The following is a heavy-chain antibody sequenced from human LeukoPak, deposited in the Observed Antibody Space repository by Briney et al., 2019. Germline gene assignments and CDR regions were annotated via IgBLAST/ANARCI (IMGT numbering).Heavy chain of an antibody. V-gene: IGHV3-64*01. CDR2: ISSNGGNI. CDR3: ARESPIAAAADY. J-gene: IGHJ4*02. D-gene: IGHD2-2*01. CDR1: GFTFNSYV. Sequence: PGGSLRLSCAASGFTFNSYVMHWVRQAPGKGLEFVSAISSNGGNIQYANSVKGRFIISRDNSKNTLYLQMNSLRAEDTAVYYCARESPIAAAADYWGQGTLVTVSS.